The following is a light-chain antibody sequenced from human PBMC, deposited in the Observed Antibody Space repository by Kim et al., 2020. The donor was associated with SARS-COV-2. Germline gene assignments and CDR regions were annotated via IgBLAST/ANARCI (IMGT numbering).Light chain of an antibody. CDR3: NSRDSSGNHWV. CDR1: SLRSYY. J-gene: IGLJ3*02. Sequence: ALGQTVRITCQGDSLRSYYASWYRQKPGQAPVLVIYGKNNRPSGIPDRFSGSSSGNTASLTITGAQAEDEADYYCNSRDSSGNHWVFGGGTQLTVL. CDR2: GKN. V-gene: IGLV3-19*01.